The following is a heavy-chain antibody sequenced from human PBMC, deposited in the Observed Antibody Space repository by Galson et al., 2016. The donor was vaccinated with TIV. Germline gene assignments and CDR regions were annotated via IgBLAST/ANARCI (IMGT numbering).Heavy chain of an antibody. J-gene: IGHJ6*02. V-gene: IGHV3-30*18. CDR3: AKDRNTAMDTYYYYYGMDV. CDR1: GFSIGHHG. CDR2: LYFDASDT. Sequence: SLRLSCAASGFSIGHHGMHWVRQAPGKGLECVAGLYFDASDTYYGDSVKGRFTISRDISKNTFYLQMTSLRSEDTAVYYCAKDRNTAMDTYYYYYGMDVWGQGTTVTVS. D-gene: IGHD5-18*01.